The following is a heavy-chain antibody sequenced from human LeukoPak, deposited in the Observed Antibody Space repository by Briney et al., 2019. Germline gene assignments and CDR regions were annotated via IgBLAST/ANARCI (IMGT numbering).Heavy chain of an antibody. CDR3: ASFTMVVAGLDY. Sequence: PSETLSLTCAVYGGSFSGYYWSWIRQPPGKGLEWIGEINHSGSTNYNPSLKSRVTISVDTSKNQFSLKLSSVTAADTAVYYCASFTMVVAGLDYWGQGTLVTVSS. D-gene: IGHD2-15*01. V-gene: IGHV4-34*01. CDR1: GGSFSGYY. J-gene: IGHJ4*02. CDR2: INHSGST.